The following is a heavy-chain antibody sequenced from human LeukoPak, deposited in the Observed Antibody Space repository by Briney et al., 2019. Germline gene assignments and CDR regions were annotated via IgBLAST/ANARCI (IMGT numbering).Heavy chain of an antibody. CDR3: ARFKAVAGTPLKYYFDY. CDR1: GGSFSGYY. CDR2: INHSGST. Sequence: NPSETLSLTCAVYGGSFSGYYWSWIRQPPGKGLEWIGEINHSGSTNYNPSLKSRVTISVDTSKNQFSLKLSSVTAADTAVYYCARFKAVAGTPLKYYFDYWGQGTLVTVSS. V-gene: IGHV4-34*01. D-gene: IGHD6-19*01. J-gene: IGHJ4*02.